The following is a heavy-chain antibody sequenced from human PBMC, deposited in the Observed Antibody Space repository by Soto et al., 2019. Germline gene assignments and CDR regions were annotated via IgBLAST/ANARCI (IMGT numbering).Heavy chain of an antibody. Sequence: QVQFVQSGAEVKKPGASVRLSCKPSGYTLPNYSIQWVRQAAGQGLQWLGWINPGSGYTEYSQRFQGRVTLSRDNSASTFYMYLTSLTSEDTAVYFCTRDLNGGNPFDYWGQGTLVTVSS. D-gene: IGHD2-8*01. CDR1: GYTLPNYS. V-gene: IGHV1-3*01. CDR3: TRDLNGGNPFDY. CDR2: INPGSGYT. J-gene: IGHJ4*02.